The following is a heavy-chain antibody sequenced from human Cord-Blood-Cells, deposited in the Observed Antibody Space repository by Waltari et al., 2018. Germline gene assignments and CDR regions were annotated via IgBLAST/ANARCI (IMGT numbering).Heavy chain of an antibody. V-gene: IGHV3-53*01. CDR2: IYSGGST. J-gene: IGHJ6*03. Sequence: EVQLVESGGGLIQPGGSLRLSCAASGFTVGSHYMSWVRQAPGKGLEWVSVIYSGGSTYYADSVKGRFTISRDNSKNTLYLQMNSLRAEDTAVYYCAKMYSSSSRDYYYYYMDVWGKGTTVTVSS. D-gene: IGHD6-6*01. CDR3: AKMYSSSSRDYYYYYMDV. CDR1: GFTVGSHY.